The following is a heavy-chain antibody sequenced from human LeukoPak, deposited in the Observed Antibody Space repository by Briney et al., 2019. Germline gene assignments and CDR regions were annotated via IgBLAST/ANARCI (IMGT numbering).Heavy chain of an antibody. CDR3: ARGNALYYYDSSVRAFFDY. D-gene: IGHD3-22*01. Sequence: GRSLRLSCAVSGFTFSSYAMHWVRQAPGKGLERVAVISYDGSNKYYADSVKGRITISRDNPKNTLYLQMNGLRAEDTAVYYCARGNALYYYDSSVRAFFDYWGQGTLVTVSS. CDR1: GFTFSSYA. V-gene: IGHV3-30-3*01. CDR2: ISYDGSNK. J-gene: IGHJ4*02.